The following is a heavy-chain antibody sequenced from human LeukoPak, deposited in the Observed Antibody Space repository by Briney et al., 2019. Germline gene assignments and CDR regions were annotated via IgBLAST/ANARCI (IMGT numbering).Heavy chain of an antibody. J-gene: IGHJ3*02. CDR1: GYTFTGYY. CDR2: INPNSGGT. D-gene: IGHD2-21*01. V-gene: IGHV1-2*02. Sequence: ASVKVSCKASGYTFTGYYMHWVRQAPGQGLEWMGWINPNSGGTNYAQKFQGRVTMTRDASISTAYMELSRLRSDDTAVYYCARLHGTHNAFDIWGQGTMVIVSS. CDR3: ARLHGTHNAFDI.